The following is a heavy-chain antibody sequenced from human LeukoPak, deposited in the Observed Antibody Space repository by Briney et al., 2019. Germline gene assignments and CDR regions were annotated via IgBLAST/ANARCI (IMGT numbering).Heavy chain of an antibody. CDR1: GGTFSSYA. Sequence: SVKVSCKASGGTFSSYAISWVRQAPGQGLEWMGGIIPIFGTANYAQKFQGRVTITADESTSTAYMELSSLSSEDTAVYYCARVKGGGDLFDYWGQGTLVTVSS. D-gene: IGHD2-21*02. J-gene: IGHJ4*02. CDR3: ARVKGGGDLFDY. V-gene: IGHV1-69*13. CDR2: IIPIFGTA.